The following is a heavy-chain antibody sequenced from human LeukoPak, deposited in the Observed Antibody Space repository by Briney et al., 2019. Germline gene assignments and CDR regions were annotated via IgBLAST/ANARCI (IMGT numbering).Heavy chain of an antibody. CDR1: GFTLSSYW. D-gene: IGHD6-19*01. Sequence: GGSLRLSCAASGFTLSSYWMHRVRQVPGKGLVWVSRIKSDGSDTRYADSVKGRFTISRDNAKNTLYLQMNSLRAEDTAVYYCARGYSSGLHFDYWGQGTLVTVSS. CDR3: ARGYSSGLHFDY. CDR2: IKSDGSDT. J-gene: IGHJ4*02. V-gene: IGHV3-74*01.